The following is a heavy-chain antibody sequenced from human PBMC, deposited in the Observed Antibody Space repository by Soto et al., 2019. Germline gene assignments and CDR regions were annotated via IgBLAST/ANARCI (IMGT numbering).Heavy chain of an antibody. D-gene: IGHD2-8*01. V-gene: IGHV3-30-3*01. CDR3: AGVYYGGNSVNNY. CDR1: GFTFSSFS. Sequence: LRLSCAGSGFTFSSFSMSWVRQAPGKGLEWVAATSYDGSNKYYADSVKGRFIISRDNSKNTLDLLLNTLRAEDTAVYYCAGVYYGGNSVNNYWGQGTPVTVSS. J-gene: IGHJ4*02. CDR2: TSYDGSNK.